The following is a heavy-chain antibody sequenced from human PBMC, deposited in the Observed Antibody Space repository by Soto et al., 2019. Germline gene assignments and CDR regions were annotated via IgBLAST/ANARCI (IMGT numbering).Heavy chain of an antibody. D-gene: IGHD6-13*01. Sequence: ASVKVSCKVSGHTLTELSIHWVRQAPGKGREWMGGFDPEGGEAIYAQKWHGRVTVTEDTVTGTAYMELSSLRSEDTAVYYCARALGIAAADHRFDYWGQGTLVTVSS. CDR2: FDPEGGEA. CDR3: ARALGIAAADHRFDY. V-gene: IGHV1-24*01. J-gene: IGHJ4*02. CDR1: GHTLTELS.